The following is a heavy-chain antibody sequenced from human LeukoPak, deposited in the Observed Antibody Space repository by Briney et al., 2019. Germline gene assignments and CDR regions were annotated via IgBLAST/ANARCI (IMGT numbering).Heavy chain of an antibody. CDR1: GGSISSYY. V-gene: IGHV4-59*01. CDR3: ASTQGWSSFYCGGDCPFDY. J-gene: IGHJ4*02. Sequence: SETLSLTCTVSGGSISSYYWSRIRQPPGKGLEWIGYIYCSGSTNYNPSLKSRVTISVDTSKNQFSLKLSSVTAADTAVYYCASTQGWSSFYCGGDCPFDYWGQGTLVTVSS. D-gene: IGHD2-21*02. CDR2: IYCSGST.